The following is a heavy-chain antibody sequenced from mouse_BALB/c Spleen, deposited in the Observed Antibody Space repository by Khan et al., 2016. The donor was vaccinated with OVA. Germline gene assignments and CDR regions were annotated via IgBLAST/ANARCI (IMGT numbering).Heavy chain of an antibody. D-gene: IGHD2-10*01. CDR1: GFSLTDYG. CDR3: ARQPYYHYYIMDY. CDR2: LWSDGST. J-gene: IGHJ4*01. V-gene: IGHV2-6-1*01. Sequence: QVQLQQSGPGLVAPSQNLSLTCTISGFSLTDYGVHWVRQPPGKGLEWLVVLWSDGSTAYNSALKSRLSIIKDNSTSQIFLKMNSLQTDDTAMYYCARQPYYHYYIMDYWGQGTSVTVSS.